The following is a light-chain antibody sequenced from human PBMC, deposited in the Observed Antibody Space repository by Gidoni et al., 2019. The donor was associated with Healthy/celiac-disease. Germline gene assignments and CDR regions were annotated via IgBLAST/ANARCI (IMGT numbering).Light chain of an antibody. CDR2: AAS. CDR1: QGISSY. J-gene: IGKJ1*01. V-gene: IGKV1-9*01. CDR3: QQLNSYPPT. Sequence: DIQLTQSPSFLSASVGDRVTITCWASQGISSYLAWYQQKPGKAPKLLIYAASTLQSGVPSRFSGRGSGTEFTLTISSLQPEDFATYYCQQLNSYPPTFGQGTKVEIK.